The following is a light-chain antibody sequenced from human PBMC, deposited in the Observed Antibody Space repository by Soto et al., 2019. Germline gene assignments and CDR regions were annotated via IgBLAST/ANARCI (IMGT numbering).Light chain of an antibody. Sequence: EMVMTQSPATLSVSPGERATLSCRASQSVSRNLAWYQQKPGQTPRLLIFGASTMVTGIPARFSGSGSGTEFTLTISSLQSEDFAVYYCHQYNNWPPTFGRGTKVEIK. CDR3: HQYNNWPPT. J-gene: IGKJ1*01. CDR2: GAS. CDR1: QSVSRN. V-gene: IGKV3-15*01.